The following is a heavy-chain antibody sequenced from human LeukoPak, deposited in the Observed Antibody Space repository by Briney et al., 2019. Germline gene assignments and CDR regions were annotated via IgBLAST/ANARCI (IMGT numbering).Heavy chain of an antibody. J-gene: IGHJ4*02. Sequence: PGGSLRLSCAASGFTFSSYGMHWVRQAPGKGLEGVAVISYDGSNKYYADSVKGRFTISRDNSKNTLYLQMNSLRAEDTAVYYCAKVQQWLAPLDYWGQGTLVTVSS. CDR3: AKVQQWLAPLDY. D-gene: IGHD6-19*01. CDR1: GFTFSSYG. CDR2: ISYDGSNK. V-gene: IGHV3-30*18.